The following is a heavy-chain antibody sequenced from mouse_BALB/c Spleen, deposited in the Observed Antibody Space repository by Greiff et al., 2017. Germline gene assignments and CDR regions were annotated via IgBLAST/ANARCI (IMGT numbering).Heavy chain of an antibody. D-gene: IGHD2-14*01. CDR1: GFSLTSYG. J-gene: IGHJ4*01. CDR3: AKNDPYRYDGGRYAMDY. Sequence: QVQLKESGPSLVQPSQSLSITCTVSGFSLTSYGVHWVRQSPGKGLEWLGVIWRGGSTDYNAAFMSRLSITKDNSKSQVFFKMNSLQADDTAIYYCAKNDPYRYDGGRYAMDYWGQGTSVTVSS. CDR2: IWRGGST. V-gene: IGHV2-5-1*01.